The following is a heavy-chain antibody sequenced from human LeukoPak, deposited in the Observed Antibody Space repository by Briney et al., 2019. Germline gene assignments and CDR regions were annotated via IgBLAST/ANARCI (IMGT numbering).Heavy chain of an antibody. CDR2: ISSSGTTI. J-gene: IGHJ4*02. D-gene: IGHD3-3*01. V-gene: IGHV3-48*03. CDR1: GFTLSSYE. CDR3: VGRFLEWSDD. Sequence: PGGSLRLSCAAPGFTLSSYEINWVCQAPGKGLEWVPYISSSGTTIYYADSVKGRFTISRDNAKNSLYLQTNSLRAEDTAVYYCVGRFLEWSDDWGQGTLVTVSS.